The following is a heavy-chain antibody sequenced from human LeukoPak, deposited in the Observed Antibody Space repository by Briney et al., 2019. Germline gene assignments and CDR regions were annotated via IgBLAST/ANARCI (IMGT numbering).Heavy chain of an antibody. CDR2: MNPNSGNT. Sequence: ASVKVSCKASGYTFTSYDINWVRQATGQGLEWMGWMNPNSGNTGYAQKFQGRVTITRNTSISTAYMELSSLRSEDTAVYYCARGDPYSYSFDYWGQGTLVTVSS. CDR1: GYTFTSYD. CDR3: ARGDPYSYSFDY. V-gene: IGHV1-8*03. D-gene: IGHD4-11*01. J-gene: IGHJ4*02.